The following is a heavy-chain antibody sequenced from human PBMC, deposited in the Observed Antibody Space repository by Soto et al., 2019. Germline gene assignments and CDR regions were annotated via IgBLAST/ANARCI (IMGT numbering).Heavy chain of an antibody. J-gene: IGHJ4*02. V-gene: IGHV1-2*04. CDR2: INPNSGGT. CDR3: ARDIGVEYSYGQYYFDY. D-gene: IGHD5-18*01. Sequence: GASVKVSCKASGYTFTDYYMHCVRQAPLQWLEWMGWINPNSGGTNYAQKFQGWVTMTRDTSISTASMELSRLRSDDTAVYYCARDIGVEYSYGQYYFDYWGQGTLVTVSS. CDR1: GYTFTDYY.